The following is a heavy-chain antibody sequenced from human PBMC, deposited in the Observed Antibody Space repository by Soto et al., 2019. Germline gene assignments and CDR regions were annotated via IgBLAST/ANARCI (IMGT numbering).Heavy chain of an antibody. V-gene: IGHV1-2*02. CDR2: INPNSGGT. CDR3: ARGRQLRSAFAI. CDR1: GYTFTGYC. Sequence: ASVKVSCKGSGYTFTGYCLHWVRQAPGHGLEWIGWINPNSGGTNYAQKFQGRVTMTRDTSSCTAYIELSRLRSNGKAVYFFARGRQLRSAFAIRSQRTTVTVSS. D-gene: IGHD5-18*01. J-gene: IGHJ3*02.